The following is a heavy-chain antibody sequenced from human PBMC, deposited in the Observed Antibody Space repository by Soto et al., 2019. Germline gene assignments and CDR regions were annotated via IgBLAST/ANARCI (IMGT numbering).Heavy chain of an antibody. J-gene: IGHJ4*02. CDR3: ARALDYDFWSGYYHDYQYYFDY. D-gene: IGHD3-3*01. CDR2: ISAYNGNT. CDR1: GYTFTSYG. Sequence: QVQLVQSGAEVKKPGASVKVSCKASGYTFTSYGISWVRQAPGQGLEWMGWISAYNGNTNYAQKLQGRVTMTTDTSTSTANMELRSLRSDDTAVYYCARALDYDFWSGYYHDYQYYFDYWGQGTLVTVSS. V-gene: IGHV1-18*04.